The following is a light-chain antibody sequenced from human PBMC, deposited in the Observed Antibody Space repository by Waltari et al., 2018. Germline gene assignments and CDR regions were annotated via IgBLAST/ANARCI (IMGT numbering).Light chain of an antibody. CDR3: QQVDSYPIT. J-gene: IGKJ5*01. CDR1: QGISNY. Sequence: DIQLTQSLSFLSASVGDRVTITCRASQGISNYLAWYQQKPGKAPKLLIYVASILERGVPSRFSGSGSGAEFTLTISSLQPEDFATYYCQQVDSYPITFGRGTRLEIK. CDR2: VAS. V-gene: IGKV1-9*01.